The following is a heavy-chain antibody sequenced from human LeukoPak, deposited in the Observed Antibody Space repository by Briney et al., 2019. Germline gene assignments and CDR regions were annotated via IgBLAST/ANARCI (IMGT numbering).Heavy chain of an antibody. D-gene: IGHD1/OR15-1a*01. CDR3: VKDYNWNIFHY. J-gene: IGHJ4*02. V-gene: IGHV3-64D*09. CDR2: INSNGGST. Sequence: GGSLRLYCSASGFTFSSYAMHWVRQAPGKGLEYVSAINSNGGSTYYADSVKGRFTISRDNSKNTLYLQMSSLRAEDTAVYYCVKDYNWNIFHYWGQGTLVTVSS. CDR1: GFTFSSYA.